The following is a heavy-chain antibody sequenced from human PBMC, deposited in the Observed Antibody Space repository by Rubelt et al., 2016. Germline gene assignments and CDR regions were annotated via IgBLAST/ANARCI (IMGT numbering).Heavy chain of an antibody. Sequence: QVQLVQSGAEVKKPGASVKVSCKASGYTFTSYGISWVRQAPGQGLEWMGWISAYNGNTNYAQKLQGRATMTTDTSTSTAYMELRGLRSEDTAVYYCAGGITIFGVASGYFDYWGQGTLVTVSS. CDR1: GYTFTSYG. CDR2: ISAYNGNT. J-gene: IGHJ4*02. CDR3: AGGITIFGVASGYFDY. V-gene: IGHV1-18*01. D-gene: IGHD3-3*01.